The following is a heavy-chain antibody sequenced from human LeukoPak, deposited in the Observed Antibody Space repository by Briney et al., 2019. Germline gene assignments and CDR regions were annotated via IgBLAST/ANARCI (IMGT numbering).Heavy chain of an antibody. V-gene: IGHV1-2*02. Sequence: GASVKVSCKASGYTFTGYYMHWVRQAPGQGLEWTGWINPNSGGTNYAQKFQGRVTMTRDTSISTAYMELSRLRSDDAAVYYCASCIAVAGTDDAFDIWGQGTMVTVSS. J-gene: IGHJ3*02. CDR3: ASCIAVAGTDDAFDI. CDR2: INPNSGGT. CDR1: GYTFTGYY. D-gene: IGHD6-19*01.